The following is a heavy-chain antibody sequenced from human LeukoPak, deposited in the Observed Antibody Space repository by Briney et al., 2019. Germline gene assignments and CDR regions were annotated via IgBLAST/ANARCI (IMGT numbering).Heavy chain of an antibody. Sequence: GGSLRLSCATSGFSFSDAWMNWVRQAPGKGLVWVSRIASDGSSTTYADSVKGRFSISRDNAKNTLYLQMNSLRVEDTAVYYCARGRPHGNDYWGQGTLVTVSS. J-gene: IGHJ4*02. D-gene: IGHD4-23*01. V-gene: IGHV3-74*01. CDR3: ARGRPHGNDY. CDR1: GFSFSDAW. CDR2: IASDGSST.